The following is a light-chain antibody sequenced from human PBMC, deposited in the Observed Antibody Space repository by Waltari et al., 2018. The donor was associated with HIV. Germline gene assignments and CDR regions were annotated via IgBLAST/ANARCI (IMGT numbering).Light chain of an antibody. Sequence: QHVLTPPPSVSAAPGQTVTISCSGTSSNIETNHVSWYQHRPGTAPKLLIYENNKRPSGIPDRFSGSKSGTSASLGITGLQSGDEADYYCETWDSSLSAGVFGGGTKLTVL. CDR2: ENN. CDR3: ETWDSSLSAGV. CDR1: SSNIETNH. J-gene: IGLJ2*01. V-gene: IGLV1-51*02.